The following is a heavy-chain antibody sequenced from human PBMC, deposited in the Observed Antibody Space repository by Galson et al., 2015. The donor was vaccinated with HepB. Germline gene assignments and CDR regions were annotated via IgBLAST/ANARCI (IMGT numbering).Heavy chain of an antibody. CDR2: IRAGSSII. CDR1: GFTFSTYA. J-gene: IGHJ3*02. V-gene: IGHV3-48*02. Sequence: SLRLSCAASGFTFSTYAMNWVRQAPGKGLESISYIRAGSSIISYADSVKGRFTISRDDARSSLYLEMNSLRDEDTAVYYCARDHDWAIDIWGQGKLVTVS. D-gene: IGHD2-21*01. CDR3: ARDHDWAIDI.